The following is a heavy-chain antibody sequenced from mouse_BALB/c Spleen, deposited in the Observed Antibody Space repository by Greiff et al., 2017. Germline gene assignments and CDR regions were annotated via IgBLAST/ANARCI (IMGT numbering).Heavy chain of an antibody. J-gene: IGHJ3*01. CDR2: IRLKSNNYAT. CDR3: TRGGYYAWFAY. CDR1: GFTFSNYW. D-gene: IGHD1-1*02. V-gene: IGHV6-6*02. Sequence: EVQLVESGGGLVQPGGSMKLSCVASGFTFSNYWMNWVRQSPEKGLEWVAEIRLKSNNYATHYAESVKGRFTISRDDSKSSVYLQMNNLRAEDTGIYYCTRGGYYAWFAYWGQGTLVTVSA.